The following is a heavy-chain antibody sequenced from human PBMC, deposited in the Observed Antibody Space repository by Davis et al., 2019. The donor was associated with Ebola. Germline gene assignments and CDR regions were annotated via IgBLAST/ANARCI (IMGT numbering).Heavy chain of an antibody. CDR3: AREYSSSWAYDY. Sequence: SETLSLTCTVSGGSVSSGSYYWSWIRQPPGKGLEWIGYIYYSGSTNYNPSLKSRVTISVDTSKNQFSLKLSSVTAADTAVYYCAREYSSSWAYDYWGQGTLVTVSS. CDR2: IYYSGST. J-gene: IGHJ4*02. V-gene: IGHV4-61*01. CDR1: GGSVSSGSYY. D-gene: IGHD6-13*01.